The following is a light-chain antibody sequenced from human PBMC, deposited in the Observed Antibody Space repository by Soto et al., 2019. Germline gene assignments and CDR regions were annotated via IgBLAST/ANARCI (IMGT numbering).Light chain of an antibody. CDR3: QQRSNWLT. Sequence: EIVLTQSPATLSLSPGERATLSCRASQSFTTYLAWYQHRSGQAPRLLIYDASNRATGIPARFSGSGSGTDFTLTISSLEPEDFAVYYCQQRSNWLTFGGGTKVEIK. J-gene: IGKJ4*01. V-gene: IGKV3-11*01. CDR2: DAS. CDR1: QSFTTY.